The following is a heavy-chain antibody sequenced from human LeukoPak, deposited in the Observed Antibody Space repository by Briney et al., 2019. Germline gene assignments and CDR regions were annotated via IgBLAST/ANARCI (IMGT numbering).Heavy chain of an antibody. V-gene: IGHV3-23*01. CDR2: ISGSGGST. CDR3: AKGGQWLVGDIFDY. Sequence: GGSLRLSCAASGFTFSRYWMHWVRQAPGKGLEWVSAISGSGGSTYYADSVKGRFTISRDNSKNTLYLQMNSLRAEDTAVYYCAKGGQWLVGDIFDYWGQGTLVTVSS. D-gene: IGHD6-19*01. CDR1: GFTFSRYW. J-gene: IGHJ4*02.